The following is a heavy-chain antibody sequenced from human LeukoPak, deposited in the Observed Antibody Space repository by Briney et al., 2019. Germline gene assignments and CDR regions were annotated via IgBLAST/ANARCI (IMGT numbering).Heavy chain of an antibody. D-gene: IGHD6-13*01. V-gene: IGHV4-34*01. CDR2: INHSGST. Sequence: SETLSLTCAVYGGSFSGYYWSWIRQPPGKGLEWIGEINHSGSTNYNPSLKSRVTISVDTSKNQFSLKLSSVTAADTAVYYCAREGSSSLFQHWGQGTLVTVSS. CDR3: AREGSSSLFQH. J-gene: IGHJ1*01. CDR1: GGSFSGYY.